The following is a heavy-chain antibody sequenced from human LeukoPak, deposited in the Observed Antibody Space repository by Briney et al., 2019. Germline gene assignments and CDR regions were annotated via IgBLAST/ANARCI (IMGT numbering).Heavy chain of an antibody. D-gene: IGHD4/OR15-4a*01. CDR2: IYGADTI. CDR1: GFTISSSY. J-gene: IGHJ4*02. Sequence: GGPVRLSCAASGFTISSSYMSWVRQVPGKGLEWVSCIYGADTIYYADFVKDRFTISRDSNRNILYLQMNSLRADDTAVYYCARGARGAYFDYWGQGTLVNVSS. V-gene: IGHV3-66*01. CDR3: ARGARGAYFDY.